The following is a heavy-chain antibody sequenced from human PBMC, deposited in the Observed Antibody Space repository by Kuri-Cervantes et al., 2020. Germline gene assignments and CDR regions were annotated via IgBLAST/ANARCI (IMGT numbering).Heavy chain of an antibody. CDR1: GFTFSSYA. CDR2: ITGSGGNT. CDR3: AKGPSDSHYWGFDP. Sequence: GGSLRLSCAASGFTFSSYAMNWVRQTPGKGLEWVSAITGSGGNTYYADSVKGRFTMSRDNSKNTLYLQMNSLRAEDTAVYYCAKGPSDSHYWGFDPWGQGALVTVSS. D-gene: IGHD5-12*01. J-gene: IGHJ5*02. V-gene: IGHV3-23*01.